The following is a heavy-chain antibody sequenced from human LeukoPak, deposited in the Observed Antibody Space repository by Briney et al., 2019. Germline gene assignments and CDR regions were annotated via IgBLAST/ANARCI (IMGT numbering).Heavy chain of an antibody. J-gene: IGHJ4*02. V-gene: IGHV1-69-2*01. CDR1: GYTFTDYY. CDR2: VDPEDGET. Sequence: ASVKVSCKVSGYTFTDYYMHWVRQAPGKGLEWMGLVDPEDGETIYAEKFQGRVTITADTSTDTAYMELSSLRSEDTAVYYCATERKYDYYFDYWGQGTLVTVSS. D-gene: IGHD3-3*01. CDR3: ATERKYDYYFDY.